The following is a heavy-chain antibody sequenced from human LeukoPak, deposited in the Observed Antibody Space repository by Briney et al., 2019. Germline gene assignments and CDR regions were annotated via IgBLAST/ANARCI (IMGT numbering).Heavy chain of an antibody. CDR3: ARDRQWLLDY. Sequence: PSQTLSLTCTVSGGSLSSGGYYWSWIRQPAGKELEWIGRISASGSTNYNPSLASRVTMSVDTSKNQFSLKLTSVTAADTAVYYCARDRQWLLDYSGQGALVTVSS. J-gene: IGHJ4*02. V-gene: IGHV4-61*02. CDR2: ISASGST. CDR1: GGSLSSGGYY. D-gene: IGHD6-19*01.